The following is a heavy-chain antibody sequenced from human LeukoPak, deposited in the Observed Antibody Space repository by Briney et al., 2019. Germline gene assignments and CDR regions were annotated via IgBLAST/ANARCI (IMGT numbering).Heavy chain of an antibody. J-gene: IGHJ4*02. D-gene: IGHD3-16*01. CDR1: GYTFSGYY. CDR3: ASGSLASYFDH. V-gene: IGHV1-2*02. Sequence: ASVKVSCKASGYTFSGYYMHWVRQAPGQGLEWMGWINPNSGGTKYVQKFQGRVTMTRDTSISIAYMELSRLRSDDTAVYYCASGSLASYFDHWGQGTLVTVSS. CDR2: INPNSGGT.